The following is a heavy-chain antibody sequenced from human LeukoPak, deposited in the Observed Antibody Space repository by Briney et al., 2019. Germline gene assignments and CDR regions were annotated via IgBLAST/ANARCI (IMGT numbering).Heavy chain of an antibody. D-gene: IGHD1-26*01. Sequence: GGSLRLSCVASGFNFNEYYMSWIRQAPGKGLEWVSYIGSTIYYADSVKGRSTISRDNAKNSLYLQMNSLRAEDTAVYYCARDRGIVGTTGYYYMDVWGKGTTVTVSS. J-gene: IGHJ6*03. CDR2: IGSTI. CDR3: ARDRGIVGTTGYYYMDV. CDR1: GFNFNEYY. V-gene: IGHV3-11*04.